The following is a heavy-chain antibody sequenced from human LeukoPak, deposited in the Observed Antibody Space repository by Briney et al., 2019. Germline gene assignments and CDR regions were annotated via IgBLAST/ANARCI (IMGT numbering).Heavy chain of an antibody. D-gene: IGHD3-10*01. V-gene: IGHV3-49*03. CDR2: IRSKAYGGTT. CDR3: TRHYYGSGKGWYFDL. CDR1: GFTFGDYA. J-gene: IGHJ2*01. Sequence: GGSLRLSCTASGFTFGDYAMSWFRQAPGKGLEWVGFIRSKAYGGTTEYAASVKGRFTISRDDSKSIAYLQMNSLKTEDTAVYYCTRHYYGSGKGWYFDLWGHGTLVTVSS.